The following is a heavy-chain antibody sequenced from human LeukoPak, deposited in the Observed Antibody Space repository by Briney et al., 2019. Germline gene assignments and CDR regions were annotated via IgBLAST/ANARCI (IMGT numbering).Heavy chain of an antibody. CDR3: ARDRAWNYFDY. Sequence: PGRSLRLSCAPSGFTFSRHGMHWVRQAPGKGLEWVAIISNGGSRKYYAHSVEGRFTISRGNSKNTLYLQMDSLRAEDTAVYYCARDRAWNYFDYWGQGTLVTVSS. D-gene: IGHD3-3*01. CDR1: GFTFSRHG. J-gene: IGHJ4*02. V-gene: IGHV3-30*03. CDR2: ISNGGSRK.